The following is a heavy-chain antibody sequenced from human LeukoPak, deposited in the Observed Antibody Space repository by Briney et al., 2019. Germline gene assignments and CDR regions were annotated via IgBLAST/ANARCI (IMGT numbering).Heavy chain of an antibody. D-gene: IGHD2-2*01. V-gene: IGHV3-21*01. CDR2: ISTGGDYK. J-gene: IGHJ6*02. CDR3: ARSFCTSASCSKGYYYYVMDA. CDR1: GFTFSRYA. Sequence: GGSLRLSCAASGFTFSRYAMNWVRQAPGMGLEWVSYISTGGDYKFYADSLKGRFTVSRDNAKNSLFLQMDSLRAEDTALYYCARSFCTSASCSKGYYYYVMDAWGQGTTVTVSS.